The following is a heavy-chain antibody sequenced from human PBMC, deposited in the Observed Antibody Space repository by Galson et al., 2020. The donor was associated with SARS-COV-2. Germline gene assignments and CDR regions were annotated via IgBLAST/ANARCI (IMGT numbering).Heavy chain of an antibody. CDR1: GGSINSGDYY. Sequence: SETLSLTCTVSGGSINSGDYYWSWIRQPPGKGLEWIGYINDSGSTYYNPSLKSRLTISVDTSKNQFSLKLSSVTAADTAVYYCGSEIEAVDSSYYYYMDVWGKGTTVTVSS. V-gene: IGHV4-30-4*01. CDR2: INDSGST. J-gene: IGHJ6*03. CDR3: GSEIEAVDSSYYYYMDV. D-gene: IGHD2-15*01.